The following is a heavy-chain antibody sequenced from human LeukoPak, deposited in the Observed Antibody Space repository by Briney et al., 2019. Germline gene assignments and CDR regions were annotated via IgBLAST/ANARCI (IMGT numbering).Heavy chain of an antibody. J-gene: IGHJ2*01. CDR1: GGSICSYY. D-gene: IGHD2-15*01. CDR3: ARRGGCGGGSCYFPPLYWYFDL. CDR2: IYYSGST. Sequence: SETLSLTCTVSGGSICSYYWSWIRQPPGKGLEWIGYIYYSGSTNYNPSLKSRVTISVDTSKNQFSLKLSSVTAADTAVYYCARRGGCGGGSCYFPPLYWYFDLWGRGPRVTASS. V-gene: IGHV4-59*08.